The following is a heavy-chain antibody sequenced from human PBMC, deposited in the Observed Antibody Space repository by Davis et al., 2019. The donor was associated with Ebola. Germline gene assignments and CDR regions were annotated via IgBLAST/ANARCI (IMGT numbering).Heavy chain of an antibody. J-gene: IGHJ4*02. D-gene: IGHD3-10*01. CDR3: ARGAPWGVRS. CDR1: GGSFSGYY. V-gene: IGHV4-31*11. Sequence: LRLSCAVYGGSFSGYYWSWIRQHPGKGLEWIGYIYYSGSTYYNPSLKSRVTISVDTSKNQFSLKLSSVTAADTAVYYCARGAPWGVRSWGQGTLVTVSS. CDR2: IYYSGST.